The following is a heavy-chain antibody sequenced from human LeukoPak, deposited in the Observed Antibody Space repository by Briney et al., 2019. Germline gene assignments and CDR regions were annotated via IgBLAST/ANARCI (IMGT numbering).Heavy chain of an antibody. CDR1: GYTFTGYY. D-gene: IGHD3-3*01. CDR3: AREAASRVRFLEWLPNFDY. CDR2: INPNSGGT. J-gene: IGHJ4*02. V-gene: IGHV1-2*02. Sequence: GASVKVSCKASGYTFTGYYMHWVRQAPGQGLEWMGWINPNSGGTNYAQKFQGRVTMTRDTSISTAYMELSRLRSDDTAVYYCAREAASRVRFLEWLPNFDYWGQGTLVTVSS.